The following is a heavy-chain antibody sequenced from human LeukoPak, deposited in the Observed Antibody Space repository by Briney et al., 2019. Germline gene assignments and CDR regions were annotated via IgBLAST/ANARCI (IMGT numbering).Heavy chain of an antibody. CDR1: GGSISSSSYY. Sequence: PSETLSLTCTVSGGSISSSSYYWGWIRQPPGKGLEWIGSIYYSGSTYYNPSLKSRVTISVDTSKNQFSLKLSSVTAADTAVYYCARDQEYSYGYYFDYWGQGTLVTVSS. CDR2: IYYSGST. CDR3: ARDQEYSYGYYFDY. J-gene: IGHJ4*02. V-gene: IGHV4-39*07. D-gene: IGHD5-18*01.